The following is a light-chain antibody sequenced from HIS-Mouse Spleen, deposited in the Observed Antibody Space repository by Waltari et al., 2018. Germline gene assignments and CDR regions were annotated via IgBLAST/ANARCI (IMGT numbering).Light chain of an antibody. CDR3: QQLNSYPQFT. Sequence: DIQLTQSPSFLSASVGDRVTITCRASQGISSYLAWYQQKPGKAPKLLIYAASTLQSGFPSRFSGSGSGTEFTLTISSLQPEDFATYYCQQLNSYPQFTFGPGTKVDIK. CDR1: QGISSY. V-gene: IGKV1-9*01. CDR2: AAS. J-gene: IGKJ3*01.